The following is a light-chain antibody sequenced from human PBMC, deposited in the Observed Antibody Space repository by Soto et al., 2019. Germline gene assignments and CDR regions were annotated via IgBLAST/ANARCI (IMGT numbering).Light chain of an antibody. CDR1: SRAVGTYTL. J-gene: IGLJ2*01. CDR2: EAT. V-gene: IGLV2-14*02. CDR3: SSYTSDSTLL. Sequence: QSALTQPASVSGSPGQSITISCTGASRAVGTYTLVSWYQQYPGKAPKLIISEATFRPSGVSNRFSGSKSGNTASLTISGLQAEDEADYYCSSYTSDSTLLFGGGTKLTVL.